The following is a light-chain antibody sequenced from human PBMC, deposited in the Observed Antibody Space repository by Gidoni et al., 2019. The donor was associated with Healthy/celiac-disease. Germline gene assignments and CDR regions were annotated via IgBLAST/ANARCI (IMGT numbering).Light chain of an antibody. CDR2: QVS. Sequence: SYELTQPPSVSVSPGQTASITCSGDKLGDKYACWYQQKPGQSPVLVIYQVSKRPSGIPERFSGSNSGNTATLTISGTQAMDEADYYCQAWNSSWVFGGGTKLTVL. CDR1: KLGDKY. J-gene: IGLJ3*02. V-gene: IGLV3-1*01. CDR3: QAWNSSWV.